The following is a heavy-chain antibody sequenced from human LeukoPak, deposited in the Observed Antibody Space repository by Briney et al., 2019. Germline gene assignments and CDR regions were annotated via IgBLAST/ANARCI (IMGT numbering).Heavy chain of an antibody. Sequence: ASVKVSCKASGYTYTSYYMHWVRQAPGQGLEWMGIVNPSGGSTSYAQKFQGRVNMTRDTSTSTVYMELSSLRSEDKAVYYCALILEWPKSFDYWGQGTLVTVSA. D-gene: IGHD3-3*01. J-gene: IGHJ4*02. CDR3: ALILEWPKSFDY. CDR1: GYTYTSYY. V-gene: IGHV1-46*01. CDR2: VNPSGGST.